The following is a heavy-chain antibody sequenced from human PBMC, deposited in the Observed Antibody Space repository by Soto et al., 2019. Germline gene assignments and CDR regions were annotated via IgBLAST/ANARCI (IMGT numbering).Heavy chain of an antibody. J-gene: IGHJ4*02. D-gene: IGHD2-15*01. CDR3: ARFGLGWY. CDR1: GGSISSGGYS. CDR2: LYHSGST. V-gene: IGHV4-30-2*01. Sequence: SETLSLTCAVSGGSISSGGYSWSWIRQPPGKGLEWIGYLYHSGSTYYNPSLKSRVTISVDKSKNQFSLILSSVTAADTAVYYCARFGLGWYWGQGTLVTVSS.